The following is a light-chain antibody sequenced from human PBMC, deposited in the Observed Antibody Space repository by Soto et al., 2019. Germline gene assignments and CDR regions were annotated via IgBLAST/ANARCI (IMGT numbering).Light chain of an antibody. CDR2: TAS. J-gene: IGKJ2*01. V-gene: IGKV1-39*01. Sequence: DIQMTQSPSSLSASVGDRVTINCRASQSIAIYLNWYQQKPGKAPKVLIYTASSLQSGVPSRFSGSGSGTDFTLSISSLQPEDFATYYCQQSYSMPYTFGQGTKLEIK. CDR1: QSIAIY. CDR3: QQSYSMPYT.